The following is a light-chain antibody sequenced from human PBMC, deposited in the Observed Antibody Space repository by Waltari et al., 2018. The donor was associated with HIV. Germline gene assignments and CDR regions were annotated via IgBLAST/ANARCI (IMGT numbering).Light chain of an antibody. Sequence: QSALTQPASVSGSPGQSITISCTGTSSDVGGYDFVSWYQQHPGKAPKLMIYEVSSRPSGVSNRFSGSKSGNTASLTIAGLQAEGEADYYCSSDTSSSTLVCGGGTKLTVL. J-gene: IGLJ3*02. CDR2: EVS. V-gene: IGLV2-14*03. CDR3: SSDTSSSTLV. CDR1: SSDVGGYDF.